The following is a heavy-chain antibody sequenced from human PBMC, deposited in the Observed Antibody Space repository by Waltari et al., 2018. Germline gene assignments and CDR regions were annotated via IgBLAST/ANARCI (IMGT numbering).Heavy chain of an antibody. Sequence: QVQLVESGGGVVQPGRSLRLSCAASGFPFSSYAMHWVRQAPGKGLEWVAVISYDGSNKYYADSVKGRFTISRDNSKNTLYLQMNSLRAEDTAVYYCAREGEAWLVPGAFDIWGQGTMVTVSS. V-gene: IGHV3-30-3*01. D-gene: IGHD6-19*01. CDR2: ISYDGSNK. CDR1: GFPFSSYA. CDR3: AREGEAWLVPGAFDI. J-gene: IGHJ3*02.